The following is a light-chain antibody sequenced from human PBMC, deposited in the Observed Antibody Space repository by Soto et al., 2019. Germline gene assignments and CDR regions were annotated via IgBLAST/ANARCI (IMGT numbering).Light chain of an antibody. CDR3: MQSAQLPPT. J-gene: IGKJ5*01. Sequence: DVVVTQSPLSLPVTLGQAASISCRSSQSLVHRDGNTYVSWFRQRPGQSPRRLIYKVSNREAGVPDRFSGSGSGTDFTLKISRVEAEDVGLYYCMQSAQLPPTFGQGTRLEIK. CDR2: KVS. CDR1: QSLVHRDGNTY. V-gene: IGKV2-30*02.